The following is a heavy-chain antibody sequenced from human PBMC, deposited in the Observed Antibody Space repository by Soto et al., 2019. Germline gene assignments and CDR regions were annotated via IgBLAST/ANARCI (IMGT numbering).Heavy chain of an antibody. V-gene: IGHV3-23*01. J-gene: IGHJ6*02. D-gene: IGHD2-2*01. CDR2: IGGGGAT. CDR3: AKGGYCSSTSCYWGYYYYGMDV. CDR1: GFTFSTYV. Sequence: PGGSLRLSCAASGFTFSTYVMSWVRQAPWKGLEWVSSIGGGGATFYADSVKGRFTISRDNSKNTLYLQMNSLRAGDTAVYYCAKGGYCSSTSCYWGYYYYGMDVWGQGTTVTVSS.